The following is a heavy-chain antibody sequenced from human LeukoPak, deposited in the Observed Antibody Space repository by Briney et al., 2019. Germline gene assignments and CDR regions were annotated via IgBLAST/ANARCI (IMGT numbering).Heavy chain of an antibody. D-gene: IGHD4-17*01. CDR1: GGSISSGDYY. J-gene: IGHJ5*02. V-gene: IGHV4-30-4*01. Sequence: SETLSLTCAVSGGSISSGDYYWSWIRQPPGKGLEWIGYIYYSGSTYYNPSLKSRVTISVDTSKNQFSLKLSSVTAADTAVYYCARVSLRNWFDPWGQGTLVTVSS. CDR3: ARVSLRNWFDP. CDR2: IYYSGST.